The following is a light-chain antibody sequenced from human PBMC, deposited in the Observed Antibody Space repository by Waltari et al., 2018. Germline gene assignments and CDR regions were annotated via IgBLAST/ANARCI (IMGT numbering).Light chain of an antibody. Sequence: QSALTQPASVSGSPGQSITTSCTGTSSDTGRYNYVSWYQHHPGKAPKLMIFDVNNRPSGVSNRFSGSKSGNTASLTISGLQAEDEADYYCSSYTTTSSLLVVFGGGTKLTVL. J-gene: IGLJ2*01. CDR1: SSDTGRYNY. V-gene: IGLV2-14*03. CDR2: DVN. CDR3: SSYTTTSSLLVV.